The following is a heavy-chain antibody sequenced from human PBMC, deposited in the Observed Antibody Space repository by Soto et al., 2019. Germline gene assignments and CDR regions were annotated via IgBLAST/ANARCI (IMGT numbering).Heavy chain of an antibody. D-gene: IGHD3-10*01. J-gene: IGHJ5*02. CDR1: GGSFSGYY. CDR2: INHSGST. Sequence: ASETLSLTCAVYGGSFSGYYWSWIRQPPGKGLEWIGEINHSGSTNYNPSLKSRVTISVDTSNNQFSLKLSSVTAAGTAVYYRARALITMVRGVIIRRWFDPWGQGTLVTVSS. V-gene: IGHV4-34*01. CDR3: ARALITMVRGVIIRRWFDP.